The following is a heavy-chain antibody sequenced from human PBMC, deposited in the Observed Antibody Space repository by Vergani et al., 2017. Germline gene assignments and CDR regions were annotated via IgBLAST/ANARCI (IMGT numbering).Heavy chain of an antibody. CDR3: ARSCGGDCYNYYYYYGMDV. CDR1: GFTFDDYA. V-gene: IGHV3-9*01. J-gene: IGHJ6*02. D-gene: IGHD2-21*02. Sequence: EVQLVESGGGLVQPGRSLRLSCAASGFTFDDYAMHWVRQAPGKGLEWVSGISWNSGSIGYADSVKGRFTISRDNAKNSLYLQMNSLRAEDTAVYYCARSCGGDCYNYYYYYGMDVWGQGP. CDR2: ISWNSGSI.